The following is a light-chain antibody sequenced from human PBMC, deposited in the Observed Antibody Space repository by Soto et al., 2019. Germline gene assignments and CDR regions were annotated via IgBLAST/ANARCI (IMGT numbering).Light chain of an antibody. CDR3: QQSYRSPYT. Sequence: IQLTQSPSSLSASVGDRVTLTCRASQSINIYLNWYQQKPGKAPTLLIYAASSLKSGVPSRFSGGGSLTDFTLTISSLQTEDFATYYCQQSYRSPYTFGQGTKLEI. CDR1: QSINIY. CDR2: AAS. V-gene: IGKV1-39*01. J-gene: IGKJ2*01.